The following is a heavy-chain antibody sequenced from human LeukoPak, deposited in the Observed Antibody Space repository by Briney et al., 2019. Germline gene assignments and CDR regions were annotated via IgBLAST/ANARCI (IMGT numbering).Heavy chain of an antibody. CDR3: TRLPPRSESYRKQEYDYYYMDV. J-gene: IGHJ6*03. V-gene: IGHV4-39*07. CDR2: INHSGST. CDR1: GGSISSSSYF. Sequence: SETLSLTCTVSGGSISSSSYFWAWIRQPPGKGLEWIGEINHSGSTNYNPSLKSRVTISVDTSKNQFSLKLSSVTAADTAVYYCTRLPPRSESYRKQEYDYYYMDVWGKGTTVTISS. D-gene: IGHD3-10*01.